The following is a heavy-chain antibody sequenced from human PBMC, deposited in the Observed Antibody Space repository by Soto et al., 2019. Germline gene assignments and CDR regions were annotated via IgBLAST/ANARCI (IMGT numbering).Heavy chain of an antibody. D-gene: IGHD3-10*01. CDR2: IRSKANSYAT. CDR3: TRHGDYYGPGV. J-gene: IGHJ4*02. CDR1: GFTFSGSA. Sequence: EVQLVESGGGLVQPGGSLKLSCAASGFTFSGSAMHWVRQASGKGLEWVGRIRSKANSYATAYAASVKGRFTISRDDSKNTAYLQMNSLKTEDTAVYYCTRHGDYYGPGVWGQGTLVTVSS. V-gene: IGHV3-73*02.